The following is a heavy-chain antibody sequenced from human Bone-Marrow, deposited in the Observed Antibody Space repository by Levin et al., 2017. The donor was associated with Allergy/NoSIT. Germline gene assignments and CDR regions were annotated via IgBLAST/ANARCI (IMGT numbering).Heavy chain of an antibody. CDR2: IKHDGSEK. CDR1: GFTFSTYY. CDR3: ARVPRTAGSGTSHHGMDV. J-gene: IGHJ6*02. V-gene: IGHV3-7*01. Sequence: SGGSLRLSCAASGFTFSTYYMTWVRQAPGKGPEWVANIKHDGSEKFYVDSVKGRFTISRDNAKNSLYLQMNSLRPEDTAVYFCARVPRTAGSGTSHHGMDVWGQGTTVTVSS. D-gene: IGHD3-10*01.